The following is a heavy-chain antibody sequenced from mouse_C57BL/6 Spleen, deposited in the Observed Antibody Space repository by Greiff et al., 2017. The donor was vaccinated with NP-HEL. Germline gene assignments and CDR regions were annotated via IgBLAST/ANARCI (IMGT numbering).Heavy chain of an antibody. V-gene: IGHV1-76*01. CDR1: GYTFTDYY. CDR3: ARSSGYGAMDY. J-gene: IGHJ4*01. D-gene: IGHD3-2*02. CDR2: IYPGSGNT. Sequence: QVQLQQSGAELVRPGASVKLSCKASGYTFTDYYINWVKQRPGQGLEWIARIYPGSGNTYYNEKFKGKATLTAEKSSSTAYMQLSSLTSEDSAVYFCARSSGYGAMDYWGQGTSVTVSS.